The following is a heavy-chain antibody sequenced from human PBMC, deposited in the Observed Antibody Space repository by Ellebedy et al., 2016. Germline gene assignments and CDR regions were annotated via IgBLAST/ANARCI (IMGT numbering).Heavy chain of an antibody. CDR2: IIPIFGIP. J-gene: IGHJ4*02. D-gene: IGHD6-13*01. V-gene: IGHV1-69*04. Sequence: ASVKVSCKASGGTFSSYAISWVRQAPGQGLEWMGRIIPIFGIPNYAQKFQGRVTITADKSTSTAYMELSSLRSEDTAVYYCAREVVAAAGIQPNFDYWGQGTLVTVSS. CDR3: AREVVAAAGIQPNFDY. CDR1: GGTFSSYA.